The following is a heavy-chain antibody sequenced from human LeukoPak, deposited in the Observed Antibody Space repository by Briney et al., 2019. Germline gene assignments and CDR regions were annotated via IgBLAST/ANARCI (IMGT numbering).Heavy chain of an antibody. D-gene: IGHD3-10*01. CDR1: GGSISSSNSY. V-gene: IGHV4-39*07. Sequence: PSETLSLTCTVSGGSISSSNSYWGWIRQPPGKGLEWIASGDYSGGTYYNPSLESRVAISADMSKNQFSLKLTSVTGADTAVYYCARFGSRIGTGASFGFESWGQGTLVLVSS. CDR2: GDYSGGT. J-gene: IGHJ4*02. CDR3: ARFGSRIGTGASFGFES.